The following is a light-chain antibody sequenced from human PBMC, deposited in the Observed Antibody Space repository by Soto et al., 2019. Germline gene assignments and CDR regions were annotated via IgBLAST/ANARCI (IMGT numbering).Light chain of an antibody. Sequence: QSALTQPASVSGSPGQSVTISCTGPRSDIGDSNFISWYQHSPGKAPRLLIYEVNNRPSGVSRRFSGSKAGNPAPLTISGLLDSDDAGYFCASFRSGTLLVFXRGTKV. V-gene: IGLV2-14*01. CDR1: RSDIGDSNF. CDR2: EVN. J-gene: IGLJ6*01. CDR3: ASFRSGTLLV.